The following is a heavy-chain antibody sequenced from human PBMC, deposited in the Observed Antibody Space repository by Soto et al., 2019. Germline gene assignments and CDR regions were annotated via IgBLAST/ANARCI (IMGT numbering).Heavy chain of an antibody. CDR1: GFTFSSYG. V-gene: IGHV3-33*01. D-gene: IGHD3-16*02. CDR2: VWNDGNTK. J-gene: IGHJ4*02. Sequence: QVYLVESGGGVVQPGGSLRLSCAASGFTFSSYGMHWLRQAAGKGPEWVAVVWNDGNTKYYADSVKGRFTISRDNSKNTVYLQMNNLRAEDTAVYYCARDKGFYDHVWGSYRSAFDYWGRGTLVAVSS. CDR3: ARDKGFYDHVWGSYRSAFDY.